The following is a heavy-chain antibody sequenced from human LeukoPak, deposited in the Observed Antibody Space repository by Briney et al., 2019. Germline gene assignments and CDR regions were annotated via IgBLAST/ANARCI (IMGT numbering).Heavy chain of an antibody. CDR2: AFYSGST. Sequence: PSETLSLTCTVSGGSISSYYWSWIRQPPGKGLEWIGYAFYSGSTNYNPSLKSRVTISVDTSKNQFSLKLSSVTAADTAVYYCARGGVGGLLWFGDFDYWGQGTLVTVSS. D-gene: IGHD3-10*01. V-gene: IGHV4-59*01. CDR1: GGSISSYY. CDR3: ARGGVGGLLWFGDFDY. J-gene: IGHJ4*02.